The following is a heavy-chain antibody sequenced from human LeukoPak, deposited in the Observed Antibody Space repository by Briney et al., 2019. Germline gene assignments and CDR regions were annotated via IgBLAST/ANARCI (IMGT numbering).Heavy chain of an antibody. CDR2: ISAYNGNT. Sequence: ASVKVSCKASGGTFSSYGISWVRQAPGQGLEWMGWISAYNGNTNYAQKLQGRVTMTTDTSTSTAYMELRSLRSDDTAVYYCAREGLRFLEWLSTPTDYWGQGTLVTVSS. V-gene: IGHV1-18*01. J-gene: IGHJ4*02. D-gene: IGHD3-3*01. CDR3: AREGLRFLEWLSTPTDY. CDR1: GGTFSSYG.